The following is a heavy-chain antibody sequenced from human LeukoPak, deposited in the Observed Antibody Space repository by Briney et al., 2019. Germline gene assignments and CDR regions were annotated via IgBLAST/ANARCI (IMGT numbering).Heavy chain of an antibody. Sequence: GGSLRLSCAASGFTFSSYSMNWVRQAPGKGLEWVSSISSSSSYIYYADSVKGRFTISRDNAKNSLYLQMNRLRAEDTAVYYCARALEFGADVWGKGTTVTVSS. V-gene: IGHV3-21*01. CDR1: GFTFSSYS. CDR3: ARALEFGADV. J-gene: IGHJ6*03. CDR2: ISSSSSYI. D-gene: IGHD4/OR15-4a*01.